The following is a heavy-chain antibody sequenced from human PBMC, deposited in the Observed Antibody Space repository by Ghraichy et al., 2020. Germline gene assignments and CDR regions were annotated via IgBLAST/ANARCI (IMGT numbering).Heavy chain of an antibody. Sequence: GGSLRLSCTASGFTFGDYAMSWFRQAPGKGLEWVGFIRSKAYGGTTEYAASVKGRFTISRDDSKSIAYLQMNSLKTEDTAVYYCTRESSGAIWFGEESLGYFDYWGQGTLVTVSS. CDR2: IRSKAYGGTT. CDR1: GFTFGDYA. D-gene: IGHD3-10*01. V-gene: IGHV3-49*03. CDR3: TRESSGAIWFGEESLGYFDY. J-gene: IGHJ4*02.